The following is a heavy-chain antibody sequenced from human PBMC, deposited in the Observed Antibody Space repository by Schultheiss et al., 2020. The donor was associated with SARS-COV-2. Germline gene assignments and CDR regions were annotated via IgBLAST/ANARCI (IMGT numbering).Heavy chain of an antibody. D-gene: IGHD1-26*01. CDR3: AKDGQLGALYYFDY. Sequence: GGSLRLSCAASGFTFSSYAMSWVRQAPGKGLEWVSVIYSCGSTYYADSVKGRFTISRDNSKNTLYLQVNSLRAEDTAIYYCAKDGQLGALYYFDYWGQGTPVTVSS. V-gene: IGHV3-23*03. CDR2: IYSCGST. CDR1: GFTFSSYA. J-gene: IGHJ4*02.